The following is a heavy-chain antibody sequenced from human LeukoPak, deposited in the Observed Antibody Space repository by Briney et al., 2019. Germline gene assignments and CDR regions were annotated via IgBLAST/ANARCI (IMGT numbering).Heavy chain of an antibody. D-gene: IGHD6-19*01. CDR1: GFTFSSYS. V-gene: IGHV3-21*04. J-gene: IGHJ4*02. Sequence: GGSLRLSCAASGFTFSSYSMNWVRQTPGKGLEWVSYITSSSSYIYYADSVKGRFTISRDNAKNSLYLQMNSLRAEDTSVYYCAKSWRNSSGWYGLFDYWGQGTLVTVSS. CDR3: AKSWRNSSGWYGLFDY. CDR2: ITSSSSYI.